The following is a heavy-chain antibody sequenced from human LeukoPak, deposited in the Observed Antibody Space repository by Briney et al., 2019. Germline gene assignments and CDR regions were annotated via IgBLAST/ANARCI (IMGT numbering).Heavy chain of an antibody. V-gene: IGHV4-61*02. J-gene: IGHJ4*02. Sequence: SQTLSLTCTVSGGSISSGSYYWSWIRQPAGKGLEWIGRIYTSGSTNYNPSLKSRVTISVDTSKNQFSLKLSSVTAADTAVYYCARDLFDYGGKNSFDYWGQGTLVTVSS. CDR3: ARDLFDYGGKNSFDY. D-gene: IGHD4-23*01. CDR2: IYTSGST. CDR1: GGSISSGSYY.